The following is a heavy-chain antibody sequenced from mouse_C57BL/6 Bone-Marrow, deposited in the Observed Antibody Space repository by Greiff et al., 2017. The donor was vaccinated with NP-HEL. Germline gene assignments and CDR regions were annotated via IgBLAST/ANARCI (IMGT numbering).Heavy chain of an antibody. Sequence: EVQLQQSGAELVRPGASVKLSCTASGFNITDYYMHWVKQRPEQGLEWIGRIDPEDGDTEYAPKFQGKATMTADTSSNTAYLQLSSLTSEDTAVYYCTTEGYFGYFDVWGTGTTVTVSS. CDR1: GFNITDYY. J-gene: IGHJ1*03. CDR2: IDPEDGDT. D-gene: IGHD2-3*01. V-gene: IGHV14-1*01. CDR3: TTEGYFGYFDV.